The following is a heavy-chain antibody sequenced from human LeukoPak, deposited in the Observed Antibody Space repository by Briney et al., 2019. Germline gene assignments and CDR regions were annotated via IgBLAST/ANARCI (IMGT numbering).Heavy chain of an antibody. Sequence: GSLRLSCAASGFTFSSYAMSWVRQAPGKGLEWASAISGSGGSTYYADSVKGRFTISRDNSKNTLYLQMNSLKTEDTAVYYCTTDPITIFGVVIIHNWFDPWGQGTLVTVSS. CDR3: TTDPITIFGVVIIHNWFDP. CDR2: ISGSGGST. J-gene: IGHJ5*02. V-gene: IGHV3-23*01. D-gene: IGHD3-3*01. CDR1: GFTFSSYA.